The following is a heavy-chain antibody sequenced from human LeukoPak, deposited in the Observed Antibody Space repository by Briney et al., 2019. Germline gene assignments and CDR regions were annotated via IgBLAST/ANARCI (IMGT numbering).Heavy chain of an antibody. D-gene: IGHD4-11*01. V-gene: IGHV4-30-4*01. J-gene: IGHJ5*02. CDR3: ARAILGDYSNYFEGFPDNWFDP. CDR2: IYYSGST. CDR1: GGSISSGDYY. Sequence: KTSQTLSLTCTVSGGSISSGDYYWSWIRQPPGKGLEWIGYIYYSGSTYYNPSLKSRVTISVDTSKNQFSLKLSSVTAADTAVYYCARAILGDYSNYFEGFPDNWFDPWGQGTLVTVSS.